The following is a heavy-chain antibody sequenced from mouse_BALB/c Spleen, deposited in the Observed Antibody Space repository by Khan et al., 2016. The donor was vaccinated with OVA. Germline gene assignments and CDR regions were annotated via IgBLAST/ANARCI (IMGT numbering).Heavy chain of an antibody. D-gene: IGHD1-1*01. V-gene: IGHV1S132*01. CDR3: ARPYESSHYFDD. Sequence: QVQLQQSGAELVRPGASVKLSCKTSGYIFTSYWIHWVKQRSGQGLEWIARIYPGTGSIYYNEKFKGKDTLTADKSSSNAYMQLSSLKSEDSAVYCCARPYESSHYFDDGGQDTTLTVSS. J-gene: IGHJ2*01. CDR1: GYIFTSYW. CDR2: IYPGTGSI.